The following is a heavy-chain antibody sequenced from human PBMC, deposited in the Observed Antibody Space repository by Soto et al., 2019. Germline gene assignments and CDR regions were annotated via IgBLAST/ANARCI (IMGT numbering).Heavy chain of an antibody. CDR1: GASISSGGYY. CDR2: IYNSGST. D-gene: IGHD3-22*01. V-gene: IGHV4-31*01. J-gene: IGHJ5*02. CDR3: AREGEEMIVGFDP. Sequence: QVQLQESGPGLVKPSQTLSLTCTVSGASISSGGYYWTWIRQHPGKGLEGIGYIYNSGSTFYNPSLNSLLTISVATSKNQFFLKLSSVTAADTAVYYCAREGEEMIVGFDPWGQGTLVTVSS.